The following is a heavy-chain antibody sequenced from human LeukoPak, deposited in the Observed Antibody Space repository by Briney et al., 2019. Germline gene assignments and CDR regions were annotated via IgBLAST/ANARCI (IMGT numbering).Heavy chain of an antibody. CDR1: GGFISSYY. D-gene: IGHD5-18*01. CDR3: ARGASGYSYG. CDR2: IYYSGST. V-gene: IGHV4-59*01. Sequence: SETLSLTCTVSGGFISSYYWSWIRQPPGKGLEWIGYIYYSGSTNYNPSLKSRVTISIDTSKNQFSLNLSSVTAADTAVYYCARGASGYSYGWGQGTLVTVSS. J-gene: IGHJ4*02.